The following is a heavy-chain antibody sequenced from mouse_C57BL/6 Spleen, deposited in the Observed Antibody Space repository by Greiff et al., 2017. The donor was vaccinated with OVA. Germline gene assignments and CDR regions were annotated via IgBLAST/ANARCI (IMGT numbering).Heavy chain of an antibody. Sequence: QVQLQQSGAELVKPGASVKLSCKASGYTFTSYWMHWVKQRPGRGLEWIGRIDPNSGGTKYNEKFKSKATLPVDKPSSTAYMQLSSLTSEASAVYYCARGGTAQAGGFDYWGQGTTLTVSS. CDR3: ARGGTAQAGGFDY. J-gene: IGHJ2*01. V-gene: IGHV1-72*01. D-gene: IGHD3-2*02. CDR1: GYTFTSYW. CDR2: IDPNSGGT.